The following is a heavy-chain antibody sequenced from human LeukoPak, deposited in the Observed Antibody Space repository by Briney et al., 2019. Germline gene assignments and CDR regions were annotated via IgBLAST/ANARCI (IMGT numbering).Heavy chain of an antibody. CDR2: IASDGSST. D-gene: IGHD2/OR15-2a*01. CDR3: AKSCNSGNCYYNY. J-gene: IGHJ4*02. V-gene: IGHV3-74*01. Sequence: QTGGSLRLSCAASGFTFSSYWMNWVRQAPGKGLVWVSRIASDGSSTTYADSVKGRFTISRDNSENTLSLQMNSLRADDTAIYYCAKSCNSGNCYYNYWGQGTLVTVSS. CDR1: GFTFSSYW.